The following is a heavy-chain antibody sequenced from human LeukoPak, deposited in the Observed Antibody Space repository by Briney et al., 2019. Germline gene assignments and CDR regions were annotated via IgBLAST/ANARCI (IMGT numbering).Heavy chain of an antibody. J-gene: IGHJ3*02. V-gene: IGHV4-38-2*02. Sequence: PSETLSLTCTVSGYSISSGYYWGWIRQPPGKGLEWIGSIYHSGSTYYNPSLKSRVTISVDTSKTQFSLKLSSVTAADTAVYYCARHDQRIRYYYVSGSYLAFDIWGQGTMVTVSS. CDR3: ARHDQRIRYYYVSGSYLAFDI. CDR1: GYSISSGYY. D-gene: IGHD3-10*01. CDR2: IYHSGST.